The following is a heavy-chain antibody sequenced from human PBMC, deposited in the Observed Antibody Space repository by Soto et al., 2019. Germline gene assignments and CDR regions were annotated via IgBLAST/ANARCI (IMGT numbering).Heavy chain of an antibody. J-gene: IGHJ4*02. D-gene: IGHD3-3*01. CDR1: GFTFNTYW. V-gene: IGHV3-74*01. Sequence: EVQLVESGGGLVQPGGSLRLSCAASGFTFNTYWMHWVRQAPGKGLVWVSRVKSDGSSTTYADSVKGRFTISRDNAKSTVYLQMNSLRVDDTAVYYCATGSGHYDAYWGQGTLVTVSS. CDR3: ATGSGHYDAY. CDR2: VKSDGSST.